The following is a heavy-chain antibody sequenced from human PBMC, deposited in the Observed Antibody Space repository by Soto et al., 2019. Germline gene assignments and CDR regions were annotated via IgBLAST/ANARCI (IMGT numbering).Heavy chain of an antibody. Sequence: PGGSLRLSCTASGFTFGDYAMSWFRQAPGKGLEWVGFIRSKAYGGTTEYAASVKGRFTISRDDSKSIAYLQMNSLKTEDTAVYYCTRDLTDILTGYYVYGMDVWGQGTTVTVSS. J-gene: IGHJ6*02. D-gene: IGHD3-9*01. CDR3: TRDLTDILTGYYVYGMDV. V-gene: IGHV3-49*03. CDR1: GFTFGDYA. CDR2: IRSKAYGGTT.